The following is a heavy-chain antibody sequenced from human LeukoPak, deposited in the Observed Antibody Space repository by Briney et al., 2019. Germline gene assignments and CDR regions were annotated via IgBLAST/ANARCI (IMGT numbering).Heavy chain of an antibody. CDR3: VRDRNALQFLDF. J-gene: IGHJ4*02. CDR2: IWYDGSEK. CDR1: GFTFRNFG. Sequence: PGGSLRLSCAASGFTFRNFGMHWVRQAPGKGLEWVAVIWYDGSEKYYADSVKGRFIISRGNSKNMLYLQTNSLRAEDTAVYYCVRDRNALQFLDFWGQGTVVTVSS. V-gene: IGHV3-33*01. D-gene: IGHD3-3*01.